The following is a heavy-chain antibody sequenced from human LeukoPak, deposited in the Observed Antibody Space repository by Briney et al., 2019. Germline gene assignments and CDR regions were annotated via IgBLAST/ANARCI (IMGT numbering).Heavy chain of an antibody. D-gene: IGHD5-18*01. CDR2: TFQGGGEI. CDR1: GFTFSDSA. J-gene: IGHJ5*02. Sequence: GSLRLSCAASGFTFSDSAMIWVRQPPGKGLEWVSSTFQGGGEIHYADSVRGRFTISRDNSRSTLFLQMNSLRGEDTAIYYCATYRQVMLPFEAWGRGTLVTVSS. V-gene: IGHV3-23*01. CDR3: ATYRQVMLPFEA.